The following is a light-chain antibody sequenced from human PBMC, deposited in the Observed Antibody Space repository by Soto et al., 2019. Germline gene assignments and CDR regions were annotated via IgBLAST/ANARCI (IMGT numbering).Light chain of an antibody. V-gene: IGKV1-5*03. CDR2: KAS. CDR3: QRYDSYYT. Sequence: DIQMTQSPSTLSASVGDRVTITCRASQSISSWLAWYQQKPGKAPKLLIYKASSLESGVPSRFSGSGSGTEFTLTISSLQPDDFATYYCQRYDSYYTFGQGTKLEIK. J-gene: IGKJ2*01. CDR1: QSISSW.